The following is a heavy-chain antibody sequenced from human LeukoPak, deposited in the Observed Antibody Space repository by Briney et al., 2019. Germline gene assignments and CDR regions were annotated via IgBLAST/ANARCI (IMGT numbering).Heavy chain of an antibody. CDR2: ISYSGST. CDR1: GGSISSYY. Sequence: KASETLSLTCTVSGGSISSYYWSWIRQPPGKGLEWIGYISYSGSTNYNPSLKSRVTISVDTSKNQFSLKLSSVTAADTAVYYCARHGRTGTRIFTSGFDYWGQGTLVTVSS. CDR3: ARHGRTGTRIFTSGFDY. J-gene: IGHJ4*02. D-gene: IGHD1-7*01. V-gene: IGHV4-59*08.